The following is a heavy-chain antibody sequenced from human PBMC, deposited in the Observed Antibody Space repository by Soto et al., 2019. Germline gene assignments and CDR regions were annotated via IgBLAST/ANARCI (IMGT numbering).Heavy chain of an antibody. CDR1: GDSISSGGYY. CDR2: IYYSGST. J-gene: IGHJ4*02. Sequence: QVQLQESGPGLVKPSQTLSLTCTVSGDSISSGGYYWSWIRQHPGKGLECIGYIYYSGSTYYNPALKSRVIISVDTSKNQVSLKLSSVTAAATAVYYCARGTTVAAILFDYWGQGTLVTVSS. CDR3: ARGTTVAAILFDY. V-gene: IGHV4-31*03. D-gene: IGHD2-15*01.